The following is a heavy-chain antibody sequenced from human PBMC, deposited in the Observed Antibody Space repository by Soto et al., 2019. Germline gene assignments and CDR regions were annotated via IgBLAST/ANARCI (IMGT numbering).Heavy chain of an antibody. V-gene: IGHV1-8*01. CDR2: MNPNSGNT. CDR3: ARGTRLVKGQYYYYYCMDV. Sequence: ASVKVCCKASGYTFTSYDINWVRQATGQGLEWMGWMNPNSGNTGYAQKFQGRVTMTRNTSISTAYMELSSLRSEDTAVYYCARGTRLVKGQYYYYYCMDVWGKGTTVTAP. CDR1: GYTFTSYD. D-gene: IGHD5-12*01. J-gene: IGHJ6*03.